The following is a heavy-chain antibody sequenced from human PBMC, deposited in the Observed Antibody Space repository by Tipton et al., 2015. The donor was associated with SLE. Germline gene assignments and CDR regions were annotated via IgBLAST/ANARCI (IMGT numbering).Heavy chain of an antibody. V-gene: IGHV3-23*01. D-gene: IGHD5-24*01. CDR2: IVDSGVAT. CDR1: GFTFDDYA. Sequence: GSLRLSCAASGFTFDDYAMHWVRQAPGKGLEWVSSIVDSGVATFYADSVKGRFTISRDNSKNTLHLQMNSLRAEDTAVYYCAKRGVDGAHFFEYWGQGTLVTVSS. CDR3: AKRGVDGAHFFEY. J-gene: IGHJ4*02.